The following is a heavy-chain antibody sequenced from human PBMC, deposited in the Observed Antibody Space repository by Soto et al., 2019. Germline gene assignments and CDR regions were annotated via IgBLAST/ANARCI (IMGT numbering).Heavy chain of an antibody. CDR3: ARGRLELFLGSGKTYYYGMDV. V-gene: IGHV1-69*13. D-gene: IGHD1-7*01. CDR1: GGTFSSYA. Sequence: SVKVSCKASGGTFSSYAISWVRQAPGQGLEWMGGIIPIFGTANYAQKFQGRVTITADESTSTAYMELSSLRSEDTAVYYCARGRLELFLGSGKTYYYGMDVWGQGTTVTVSS. CDR2: IIPIFGTA. J-gene: IGHJ6*02.